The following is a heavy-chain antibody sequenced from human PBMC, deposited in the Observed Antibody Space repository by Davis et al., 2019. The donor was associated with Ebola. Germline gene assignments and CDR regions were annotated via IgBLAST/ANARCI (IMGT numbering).Heavy chain of an antibody. CDR2: ISYDGSNK. V-gene: IGHV3-30-3*01. CDR3: AKGGDSSSPDDY. Sequence: GESLKISCAASGFTFSSYAMHWVRQAPGKGLEWVAVISYDGSNKYYADSVKGRFTISRDNSKNTLYLQMNSLRAEDTAVYYCAKGGDSSSPDDYWGQGTLVTVSS. J-gene: IGHJ4*02. D-gene: IGHD6-6*01. CDR1: GFTFSSYA.